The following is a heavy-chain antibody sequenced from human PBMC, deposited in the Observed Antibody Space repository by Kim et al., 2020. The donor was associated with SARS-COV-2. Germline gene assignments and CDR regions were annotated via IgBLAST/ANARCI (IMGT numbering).Heavy chain of an antibody. D-gene: IGHD3-3*01. J-gene: IGHJ6*02. CDR3: ARGLKGFVLRPYYYGMDV. V-gene: IGHV4-34*01. Sequence: KSRVTISVDTSKNQFSLKLSSVTAADTAVYYCARGLKGFVLRPYYYGMDVWGQGTTVTVSS.